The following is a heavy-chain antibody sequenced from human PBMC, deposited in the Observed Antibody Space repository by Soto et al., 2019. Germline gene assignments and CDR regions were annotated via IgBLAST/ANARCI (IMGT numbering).Heavy chain of an antibody. CDR3: ARDLGIVAPPNLFDY. CDR2: ISSSSSTI. V-gene: IGHV3-48*01. Sequence: EVQLVESGGGLVQPGGSLRLSCAASGFTFSSYSMNWVRQAPGKGLEWVSYISSSSSTIYYAASVKGRCTISRDNAKNPLNLQMNSLRAEDTGVYYCARDLGIVAPPNLFDYWGQGTLVTVSS. D-gene: IGHD5-12*01. J-gene: IGHJ4*02. CDR1: GFTFSSYS.